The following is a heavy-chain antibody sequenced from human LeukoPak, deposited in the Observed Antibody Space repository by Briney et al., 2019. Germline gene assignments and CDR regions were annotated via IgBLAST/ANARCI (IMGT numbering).Heavy chain of an antibody. D-gene: IGHD3-22*01. CDR1: GFTFNNYA. V-gene: IGHV3-23*01. CDR2: ISGIGGST. J-gene: IGHJ4*02. CDR3: AKDGIGGIYYDSSGYFDY. Sequence: PGGSLRLSCAASGFTFNNYAMSWVRQAPGKGLEWVSAISGIGGSTYYADPLKGRFTISRDNSKNTLYLQMNSLRAEDTALYYCAKDGIGGIYYDSSGYFDYWGQGTLVTVSS.